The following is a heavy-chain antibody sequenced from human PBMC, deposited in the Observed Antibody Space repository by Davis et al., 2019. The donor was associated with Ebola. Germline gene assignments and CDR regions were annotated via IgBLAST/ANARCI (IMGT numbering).Heavy chain of an antibody. CDR3: ARHGHSSGWYWGD. J-gene: IGHJ4*02. Sequence: ASVKVSCKASGYIFTKYGISWMRQAPGQGLEWMGWISTYKGNTNSPQKFQGRVTMTTDTSTSTAYMELRSLTSDDTAVYYCARHGHSSGWYWGDWGQGTLVTVSS. V-gene: IGHV1-18*01. CDR1: GYIFTKYG. CDR2: ISTYKGNT. D-gene: IGHD6-13*01.